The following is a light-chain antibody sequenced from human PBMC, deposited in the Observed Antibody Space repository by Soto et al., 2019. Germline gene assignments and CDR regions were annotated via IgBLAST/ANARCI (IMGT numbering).Light chain of an antibody. CDR2: YAS. V-gene: IGKV3-20*01. CDR3: QHHSAAPPART. Sequence: EIVLTQSPGTLSLSPGERATLFCRASQSVSSSYLAWYQQKPGQAPRLLIYYASSRATGTPDGFSGSGSGTDFTRTISRLEPEDFACYYCQHHSAAPPARTFGQGTTGEIK. J-gene: IGKJ1*01. CDR1: QSVSSSY.